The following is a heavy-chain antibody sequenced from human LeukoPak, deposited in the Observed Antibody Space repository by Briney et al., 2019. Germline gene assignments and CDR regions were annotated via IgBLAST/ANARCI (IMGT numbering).Heavy chain of an antibody. D-gene: IGHD3-22*01. Sequence: PGGSLRLSCAASGFTFSSYSMNWVRQAPGKGLEWVSSISSSSSYTYYADSVKGRFTISRDNAKNSLYLQMNSLRAEDTAVYYCARGNYYDSSFDPWGQGTLVTVSS. CDR1: GFTFSSYS. V-gene: IGHV3-21*01. J-gene: IGHJ5*02. CDR3: ARGNYYDSSFDP. CDR2: ISSSSSYT.